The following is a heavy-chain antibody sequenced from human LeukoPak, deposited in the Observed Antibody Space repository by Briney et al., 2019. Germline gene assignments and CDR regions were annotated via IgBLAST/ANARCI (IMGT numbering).Heavy chain of an antibody. J-gene: IGHJ4*02. V-gene: IGHV3-21*01. CDR1: GFTFDTYW. CDR3: ARNEAVDY. CDR2: ISSSSSYI. D-gene: IGHD6-19*01. Sequence: GGTLRLSCVASGFTFDTYWMHWVRQAPGKGLEWVSSISSSSSYIYYADSVKGRFTISRDNAKNSLYLQMNSLRAEDTAVYYCARNEAVDYWGQGTLVTVSS.